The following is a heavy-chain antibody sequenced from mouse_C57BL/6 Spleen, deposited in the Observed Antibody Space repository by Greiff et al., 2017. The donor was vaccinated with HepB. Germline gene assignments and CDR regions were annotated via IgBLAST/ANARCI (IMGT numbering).Heavy chain of an antibody. J-gene: IGHJ2*01. Sequence: VNVVESGAELARPGASVKLSCKASGYTFTSYGISWVKQRTGQGLEWIGEIYPRSGNTYYNEKFKGKATLTADKSSSTAYMELRSLTSEDSAVYFCARYTTVVADYFDYWGQGTTLTVSS. CDR2: IYPRSGNT. V-gene: IGHV1-81*01. CDR1: GYTFTSYG. D-gene: IGHD1-1*01. CDR3: ARYTTVVADYFDY.